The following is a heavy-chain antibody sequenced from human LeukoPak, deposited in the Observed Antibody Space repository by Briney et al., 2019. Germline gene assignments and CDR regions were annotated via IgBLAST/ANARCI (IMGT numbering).Heavy chain of an antibody. CDR3: ARHVDTAMVYYYYYGMDV. CDR1: GGSISSGGFS. CDR2: INHSGST. D-gene: IGHD5-18*01. J-gene: IGHJ6*02. V-gene: IGHV4-34*01. Sequence: SETLSLTCGVSGGSISSGGFSWSWIRQPPGKGLEWIGEINHSGSTNYNPSLKSRVTISVDTSKNQFSLKLSSVTAADTAVYYCARHVDTAMVYYYYYGMDVWGQGTTVTVSS.